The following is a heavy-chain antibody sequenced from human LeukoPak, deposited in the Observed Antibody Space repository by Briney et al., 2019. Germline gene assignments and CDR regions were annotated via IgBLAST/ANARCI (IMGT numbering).Heavy chain of an antibody. CDR2: IYCGGST. D-gene: IGHD4-17*01. J-gene: IGHJ6*02. CDR1: GFTVSSNY. CDR3: ARDRFRATVTQYYYYGMDV. V-gene: IGHV3-66*01. Sequence: TGGSLRLSCAASGFTVSSNYMSWVRQAPGKGLEWVSDIYCGGSTYYADSVKGRFTISRDNSKNTLYLQMNSLRAEDTAVYYCARDRFRATVTQYYYYGMDVWGQGTTVTVSS.